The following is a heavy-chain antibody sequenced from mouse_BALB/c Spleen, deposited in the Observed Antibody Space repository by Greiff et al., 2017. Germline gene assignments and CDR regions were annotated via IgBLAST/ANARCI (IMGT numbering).Heavy chain of an antibody. CDR2: INPYNGDT. Sequence: EVKLMESGPELVKPGASVKISCTASGYSFTGYFMNWVMQSHGKSLEWIGRINPYNGDTFYNQKFKGKATLTVDKSSSTAHMELRSLASEDSAVYYCAGAYLYYYAMDYWGQGTSVTVSS. D-gene: IGHD1-1*01. CDR3: AGAYLYYYAMDY. V-gene: IGHV1-20*02. J-gene: IGHJ4*01. CDR1: GYSFTGYF.